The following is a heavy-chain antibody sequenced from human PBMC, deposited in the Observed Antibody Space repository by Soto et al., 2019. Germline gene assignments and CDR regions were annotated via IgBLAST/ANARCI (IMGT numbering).Heavy chain of an antibody. D-gene: IGHD5-18*01. V-gene: IGHV4-4*07. J-gene: IGHJ5*02. CDR2: IYTSAST. CDR3: AGDGWIQLWSNWFDP. CDR1: GGSISGNY. Sequence: QVQLQESGPGLVKPSETLSLTCKVSGGSISGNYWSWIRQPAGKGLAWIARIYTSASTNYNPSLKSLVTMSVDTSKNQFSLKLSSVSAADTAVYYCAGDGWIQLWSNWFDPWGQGTLVTVSS.